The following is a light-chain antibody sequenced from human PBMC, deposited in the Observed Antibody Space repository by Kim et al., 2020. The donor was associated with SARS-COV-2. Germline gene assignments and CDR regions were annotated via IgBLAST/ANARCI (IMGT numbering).Light chain of an antibody. CDR2: GAS. CDR1: QSISSN. J-gene: IGKJ1*01. Sequence: EIVMTQSPGTLSVSPGERVTLSCRASQSISSNLGWYQQKPGQAPRLLIYGASTRATGIPARFSGSGSGTDFTLTISSLQSEDFAVYCCEQYNDWPWTFGRGTKVEI. V-gene: IGKV3-15*01. CDR3: EQYNDWPWT.